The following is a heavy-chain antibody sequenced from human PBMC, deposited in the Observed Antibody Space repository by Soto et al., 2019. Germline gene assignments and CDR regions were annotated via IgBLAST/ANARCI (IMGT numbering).Heavy chain of an antibody. V-gene: IGHV1-18*01. CDR1: GYTFTSYG. Sequence: GASVKVSCKASGYTFTSYGISWVRQAPGQGLEWMGWISAYNGNTNYAQKLQGRVTMTTDTSTSTAYMELRSLRSDDTAVYYCVSSGYSSSWEYFQHWGQGSLVTVSS. CDR3: VSSGYSSSWEYFQH. D-gene: IGHD6-13*01. CDR2: ISAYNGNT. J-gene: IGHJ1*01.